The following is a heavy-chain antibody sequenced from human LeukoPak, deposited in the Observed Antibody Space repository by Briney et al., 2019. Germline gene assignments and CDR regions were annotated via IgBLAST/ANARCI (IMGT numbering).Heavy chain of an antibody. CDR2: IATNTGNP. D-gene: IGHD5-12*01. Sequence: ASVKVSCKASGGTFSSYAISWVRQAPGQGPEWMGWIATNTGNPTYAQGFTGRFVFSLDTSVSTAYLQISSLKAEDIAVYYCVRGGGSGYNYGYWGQGTLVTVSS. CDR3: VRGGGSGYNYGY. CDR1: GGTFSSYA. V-gene: IGHV7-4-1*02. J-gene: IGHJ4*02.